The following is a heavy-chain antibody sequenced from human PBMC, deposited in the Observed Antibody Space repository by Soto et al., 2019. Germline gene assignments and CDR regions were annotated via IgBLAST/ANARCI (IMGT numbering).Heavy chain of an antibody. J-gene: IGHJ4*02. Sequence: GASVKVSCKASGYTFTSYGISWVRQAPGQGLEWMGWISTYNNNINYAQELEDRVTLTTDASTSTAYMELRSLRSDDTAMYYCARRAVPDTSHFDDWGQGTLVNVSS. CDR2: ISTYNNNI. CDR1: GYTFTSYG. D-gene: IGHD6-19*01. V-gene: IGHV1-18*01. CDR3: ARRAVPDTSHFDD.